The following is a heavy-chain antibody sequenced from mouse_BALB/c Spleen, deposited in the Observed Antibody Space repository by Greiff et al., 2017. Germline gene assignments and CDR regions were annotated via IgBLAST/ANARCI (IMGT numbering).Heavy chain of an antibody. CDR3: ARLSMINYAMDY. CDR1: GFDFSRYW. Sequence: EVKLMESGGGLVQPGGSLKLSCAASGFDFSRYWMSWVRQAPGKGLEWIGEINPDSSTINYTPSLKDKFIISRDNAKNTLYLQMSKVRSEDTALYYCARLSMINYAMDYWGQGTSVTVSS. V-gene: IGHV4-1*02. CDR2: INPDSSTI. J-gene: IGHJ4*01. D-gene: IGHD2-4*01.